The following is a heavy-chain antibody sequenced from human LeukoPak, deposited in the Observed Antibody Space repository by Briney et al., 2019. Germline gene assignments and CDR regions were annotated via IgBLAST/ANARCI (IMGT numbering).Heavy chain of an antibody. CDR2: IYYSESA. J-gene: IGHJ4*02. CDR1: GDSVSNYY. V-gene: IGHV4-59*02. Sequence: SETLSLTCTVSGDSVSNYYWSWIRQPPGKRREWIGCIYYSESATYNPSLKSRVTISLDTSKNQFFLKLSSVTAADTAVYYCARKRSFDLWGQGTLVTVSS. CDR3: ARKRSFDL. D-gene: IGHD3-9*01.